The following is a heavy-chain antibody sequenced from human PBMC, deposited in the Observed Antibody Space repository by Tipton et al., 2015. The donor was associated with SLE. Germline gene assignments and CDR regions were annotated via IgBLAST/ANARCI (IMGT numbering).Heavy chain of an antibody. CDR1: GGPLSSGPSY. CDR2: IYYSGSN. J-gene: IGHJ3*02. Sequence: TLSLTCTVSGGPLSSGPSYCYWIRQAPGKGLEWIGYIYYSGSNNYNPSPKSRVTISVDTSKNQFSLKLSSVTAADTAVYYCASLNQQLVVFEIWGQGTMVTVSS. V-gene: IGHV4-61*01. CDR3: ASLNQQLVVFEI. D-gene: IGHD2-8*02.